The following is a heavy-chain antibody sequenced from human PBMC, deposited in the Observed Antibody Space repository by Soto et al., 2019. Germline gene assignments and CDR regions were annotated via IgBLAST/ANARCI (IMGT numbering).Heavy chain of an antibody. J-gene: IGHJ6*02. CDR1: GGTFTTSA. CDR3: ARDRPRENYGGNYYYEMDV. Sequence: QVQLVQSGAEVKKPGSSVKVSCKASGGTFTTSAISWVRQAPGQGLEWMGGIIPIFSTADYAQTFQGRVTITADESTTTAYMELSSLRSEDTAVYYCARDRPRENYGGNYYYEMDVWGQGTTVTVSS. D-gene: IGHD4-17*01. CDR2: IIPIFSTA. V-gene: IGHV1-69*12.